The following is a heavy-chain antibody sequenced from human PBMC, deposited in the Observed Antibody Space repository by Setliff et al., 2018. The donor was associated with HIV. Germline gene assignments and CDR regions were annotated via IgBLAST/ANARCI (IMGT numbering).Heavy chain of an antibody. CDR1: GGSFSGYY. D-gene: IGHD6-13*01. CDR3: ARTISLFPGIAAAQPWSYYYYMDV. J-gene: IGHJ6*03. Sequence: SETLSLTCAVYGGSFSGYYWSWIRQPPGKGLEWIGEINHSGSTNYNPSLKSRVTISVDTTKSQISLKLTSVTAADTAVYYCARTISLFPGIAAAQPWSYYYYMDVWGKGTTVTVSS. V-gene: IGHV4-34*01. CDR2: INHSGST.